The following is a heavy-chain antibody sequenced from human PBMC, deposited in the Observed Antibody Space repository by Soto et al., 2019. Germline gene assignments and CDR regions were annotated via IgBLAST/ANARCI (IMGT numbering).Heavy chain of an antibody. CDR3: ARGPGWYRDTRIAYFDY. D-gene: IGHD6-19*01. CDR1: GGSISSSSYY. V-gene: IGHV4-39*01. Sequence: QLQLQESGPGLVKPSETLSLTCTVSGGSISSSSYYWGWIRQPPGKGLEWIGSIYYSGSTYYNPSLKSRVTISVDTSKNQFSLKLSSVTAADTAVYYCARGPGWYRDTRIAYFDYWGQGTLVTVSS. CDR2: IYYSGST. J-gene: IGHJ4*02.